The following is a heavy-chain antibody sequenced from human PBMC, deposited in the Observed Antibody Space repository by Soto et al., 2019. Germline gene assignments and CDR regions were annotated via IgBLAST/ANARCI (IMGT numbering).Heavy chain of an antibody. CDR2: IGTAGDT. V-gene: IGHV3-13*01. CDR1: GFTFSNYD. J-gene: IGHJ6*03. CDR3: SRRDGYYHYMDV. Sequence: GGSLRLSCVASGFTFSNYDMHWVRQATGKGLEWVSGIGTAGDTYYAGSVKGRLTISRENAKNSLYLQMNSLRAGDTAVYYCSRRDGYYHYMDVWGKGTTVTVSS.